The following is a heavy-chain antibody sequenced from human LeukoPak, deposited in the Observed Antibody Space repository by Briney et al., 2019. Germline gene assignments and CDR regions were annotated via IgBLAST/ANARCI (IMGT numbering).Heavy chain of an antibody. CDR2: IYRSGST. Sequence: PSQTLSLTCTVSGGSISSGGYYWSWIRQPPGKGLEWIGYIYRSGSTYYNPSLKSRVTISVDTSKNQFSLKLSSVTAADTAVYYCARDTSSGYDILTGYYKTRLFDYWGQGTLVTVSS. CDR3: ARDTSSGYDILTGYYKTRLFDY. J-gene: IGHJ4*02. CDR1: GGSISSGGYY. D-gene: IGHD3-9*01. V-gene: IGHV4-30-2*01.